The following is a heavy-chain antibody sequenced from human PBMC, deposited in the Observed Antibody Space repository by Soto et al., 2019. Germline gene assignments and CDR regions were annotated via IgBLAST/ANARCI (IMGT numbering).Heavy chain of an antibody. Sequence: ASVKVSCKASGYSFTSYYMHWVRQAPGQGLEWMGIINPSGGSTNYAQKFQGRVTMTRDTSTSTVYMELSSLNSEDMAVYYCTRVNYYDSSLSETFDIWGQGTMVTVSS. CDR3: TRVNYYDSSLSETFDI. J-gene: IGHJ3*02. V-gene: IGHV1-46*03. CDR1: GYSFTSYY. D-gene: IGHD3-22*01. CDR2: INPSGGST.